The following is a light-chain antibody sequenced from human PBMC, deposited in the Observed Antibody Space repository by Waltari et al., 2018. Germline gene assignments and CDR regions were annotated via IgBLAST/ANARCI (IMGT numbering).Light chain of an antibody. CDR3: QQSYTTPYT. Sequence: DIVMTQSPDSLAVSLGERATINCKSSQSGFYSSRDKNSLAWYKQIPGQPPKLLIYWAATRESGVPDRFSGSGSGTDFTLTISSLQAEDVAVYYCQQSYTTPYTFGQGTKVEIK. J-gene: IGKJ2*01. CDR2: WAA. CDR1: QSGFYSSRDKNS. V-gene: IGKV4-1*01.